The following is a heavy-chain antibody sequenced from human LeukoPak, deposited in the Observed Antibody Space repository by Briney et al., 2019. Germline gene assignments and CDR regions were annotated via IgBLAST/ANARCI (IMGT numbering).Heavy chain of an antibody. CDR3: ARDPKNFYDSKFDYYHMDV. V-gene: IGHV1-2*02. Sequence: ASVKVSCKTSGYAFTDYYVHWVRQAPGQGLEWLGRINPNTGGTKYAQKFQGRVTMTRDTSISTTYLELSSLTSDDTAVYYCARDPKNFYDSKFDYYHMDVWGKGTTVTISS. CDR2: INPNTGGT. CDR1: GYAFTDYY. D-gene: IGHD3-22*01. J-gene: IGHJ6*03.